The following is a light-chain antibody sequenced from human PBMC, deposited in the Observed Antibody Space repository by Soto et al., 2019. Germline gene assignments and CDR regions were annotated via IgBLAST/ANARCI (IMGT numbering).Light chain of an antibody. CDR3: CSYAGSSTWV. J-gene: IGLJ3*02. V-gene: IGLV2-23*02. Sequence: QSALTQPASVSGSPGQPVTISCSGTSSDVGRYNLVSWYQQHPGKAPKLLIYEVSKRPSGVSTRFSGSKSGYTASLPISGLQAEDEAGYYCCSYAGSSTWVFGGGTKVTVL. CDR2: EVS. CDR1: SSDVGRYNL.